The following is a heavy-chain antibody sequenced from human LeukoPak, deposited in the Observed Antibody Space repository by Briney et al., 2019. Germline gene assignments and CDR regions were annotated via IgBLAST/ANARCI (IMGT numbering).Heavy chain of an antibody. CDR3: ARGGDGYNDDAFDI. CDR2: IKQDGSEK. V-gene: IGHV3-7*01. Sequence: GGSLRLSCATSGFTFRAYWMSWVRQAPGKGLEWVANIKQDGSEKYYVDSVKGRFTMSRDNAKNSLYLQMNSLRAEDTAVYYCARGGDGYNDDAFDIWGQGTMVTVSS. D-gene: IGHD5-24*01. CDR1: GFTFRAYW. J-gene: IGHJ3*02.